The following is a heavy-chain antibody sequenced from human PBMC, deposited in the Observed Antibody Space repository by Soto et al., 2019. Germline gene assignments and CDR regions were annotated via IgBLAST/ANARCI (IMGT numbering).Heavy chain of an antibody. J-gene: IGHJ4*02. CDR1: GGSISSYY. Sequence: QVQLQESGPGLVKPSETLSLTCTVSGGSISSYYWSWIRQPPGKGLEWIGYIYYSGSTNYNPSLKSRVTISVDTCKNQFSLKLSSVTAADTAVYYCARVRWTVAGPGHFDYWGQGTLVTVSS. D-gene: IGHD6-19*01. CDR3: ARVRWTVAGPGHFDY. CDR2: IYYSGST. V-gene: IGHV4-59*01.